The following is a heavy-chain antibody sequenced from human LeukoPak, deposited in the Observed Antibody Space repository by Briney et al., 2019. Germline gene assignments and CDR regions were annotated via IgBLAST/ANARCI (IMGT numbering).Heavy chain of an antibody. J-gene: IGHJ4*02. CDR2: IYTSGST. V-gene: IGHV4-4*07. Sequence: PSETLSLTCTVSGGSISSYYWSWIRQPAGKGLEWIGRIYTSGSTNYNPSLKSRVTMSVDTSKNQFSLKLSSVTAADTAVYYCARQTTLGELSSFDYWGQGTLVTVSS. D-gene: IGHD3-16*02. CDR1: GGSISSYY. CDR3: ARQTTLGELSSFDY.